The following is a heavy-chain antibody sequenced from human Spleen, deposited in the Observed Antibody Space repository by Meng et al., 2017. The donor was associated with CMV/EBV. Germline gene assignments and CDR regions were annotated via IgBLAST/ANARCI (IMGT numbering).Heavy chain of an antibody. V-gene: IGHV1-18*01. Sequence: CRTFGYIFTNLGITWVRQAPGQGLEWMGWISAYNGNTKYAQRVQGRVTLTTDTSTRTAYMEMRSLKTDDTAVYFCARQRDGSGSYDVWGQGTLVTVSS. CDR1: GYIFTNLG. CDR2: ISAYNGNT. D-gene: IGHD3-10*01. CDR3: ARQRDGSGSYDV. J-gene: IGHJ4*02.